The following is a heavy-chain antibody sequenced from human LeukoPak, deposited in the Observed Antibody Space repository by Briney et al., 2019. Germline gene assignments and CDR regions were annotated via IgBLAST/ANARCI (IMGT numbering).Heavy chain of an antibody. V-gene: IGHV3-53*01. CDR2: IYSGGST. J-gene: IGHJ3*02. CDR3: ARPPSKGYCSGGSCYGAFDI. CDR1: GFTVSSNY. Sequence: GGSLRLSCAASGFTVSSNYMSWVRQAPGKGLEWVSVIYSGGSTYYADSVKGRFTISRDNAKNSLYLQMNSLRAEDTAVYYCARPPSKGYCSGGSCYGAFDIWGQGTMVTVSS. D-gene: IGHD2-15*01.